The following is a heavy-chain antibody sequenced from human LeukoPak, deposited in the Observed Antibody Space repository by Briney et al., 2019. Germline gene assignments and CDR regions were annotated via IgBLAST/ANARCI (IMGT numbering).Heavy chain of an antibody. D-gene: IGHD5-18*01. V-gene: IGHV1-58*01. CDR2: IVVGSGNT. CDR1: RFSFTNPA. J-gene: IGHJ3*02. Sequence: SVTVSCKASRFSFTNPAGQWVRQARGQRRAWIGWIVVGSGNTIYVQKFQERVTITRDMSTSTAYMELSSLRSEDTAVYYCAAAYIGGAMVTNAFDIWGQGTMVTVCS. CDR3: AAAYIGGAMVTNAFDI.